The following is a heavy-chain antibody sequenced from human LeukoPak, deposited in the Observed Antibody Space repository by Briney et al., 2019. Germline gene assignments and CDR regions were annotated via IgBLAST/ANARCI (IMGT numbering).Heavy chain of an antibody. J-gene: IGHJ3*02. CDR1: GFTFINYW. V-gene: IGHV3-74*01. CDR2: INSDGSST. CDR3: AREGLWGAARDAFDI. Sequence: GGSLRLSCAASGFTFINYWMVWVRQAPGKGLLWVSRINSDGSSTTYAGSVKGRFTISRDNAKNTVYLQMNSLRVEDTAVYYCAREGLWGAARDAFDIWGQGTMVTVSS. D-gene: IGHD6-6*01.